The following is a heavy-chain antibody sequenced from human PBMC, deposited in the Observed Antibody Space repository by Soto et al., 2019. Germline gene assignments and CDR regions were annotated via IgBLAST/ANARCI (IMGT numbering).Heavy chain of an antibody. Sequence: GGSLRLSCAASGFTFTTYPMHWVRQAPGKGLEWVAVISYDGSDKYYADSVKGRFTIPRDNSEKTVYLQMNSLRPEDTALYYCASGRVTFGGVIGLFDYWGQGTAVTVSS. CDR3: ASGRVTFGGVIGLFDY. J-gene: IGHJ4*02. CDR1: GFTFTTYP. V-gene: IGHV3-30-3*01. D-gene: IGHD3-16*02. CDR2: ISYDGSDK.